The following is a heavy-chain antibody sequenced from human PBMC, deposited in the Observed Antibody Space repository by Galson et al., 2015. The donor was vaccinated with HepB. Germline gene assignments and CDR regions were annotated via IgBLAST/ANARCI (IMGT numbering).Heavy chain of an antibody. CDR1: GMSFSSSG. CDR3: ANERGSSRSPGY. CDR2: ISYDGRQK. Sequence: SLRLSCAASGMSFSSSGMHWVRQAPGKGLEWVAVISYDGRQKYYVDPVKGRFIISRDNSKNTVYLQMNSLKTEDTAVYYCANERGSSRSPGYWGQGTLVSVSS. J-gene: IGHJ4*02. V-gene: IGHV3-30*18. D-gene: IGHD3-10*01.